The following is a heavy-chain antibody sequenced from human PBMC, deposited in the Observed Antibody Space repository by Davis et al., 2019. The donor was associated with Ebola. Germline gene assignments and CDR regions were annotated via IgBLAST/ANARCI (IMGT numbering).Heavy chain of an antibody. J-gene: IGHJ5*02. Sequence: HTGGSLRLSCAASGFTFSGYWMHWVRQAAGKGLVWVSRIKSDGSSISYADSVKGRFTISRDNAKNTLYLQMNSLRVEDTAVYYCARDDKGGRWSWFDPWGQGTLVTVSS. CDR1: GFTFSGYW. CDR2: IKSDGSSI. V-gene: IGHV3-74*01. CDR3: ARDDKGGRWSWFDP. D-gene: IGHD4-23*01.